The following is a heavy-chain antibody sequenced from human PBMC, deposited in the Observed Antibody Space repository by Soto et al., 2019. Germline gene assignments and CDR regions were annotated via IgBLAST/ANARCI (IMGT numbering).Heavy chain of an antibody. CDR2: ISAYNGNT. CDR1: GYTFTSYG. J-gene: IGHJ5*02. V-gene: IGHV1-18*01. D-gene: IGHD2-2*01. Sequence: QVQLVQSGAEVKKPGASVKVSCKASGYTFTSYGISWVRQAPGQGLEWMGWISAYNGNTNYAQKLQGRVTMTTDTXTXXAYMELRSLRSDDTAVYYCARAFLIGSRTSWEFDPWGQGTLVTVSS. CDR3: ARAFLIGSRTSWEFDP.